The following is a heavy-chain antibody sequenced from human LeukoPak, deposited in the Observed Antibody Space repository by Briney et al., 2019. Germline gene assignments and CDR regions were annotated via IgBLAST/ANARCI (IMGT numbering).Heavy chain of an antibody. J-gene: IGHJ4*02. V-gene: IGHV3-21*01. CDR3: ATTVTTEPNDY. CDR1: GFTFSSYS. CDR2: ISSSSSYI. Sequence: GGSLRLSCAASGFTFSSYSMNWVRQAPGKGLEWVSSISSSSSYIYYADSVKGRFTISRDNAKNSLYLQMNSLRAEDTAAYYCATTVTTEPNDYWGQGTLVTVSS. D-gene: IGHD4-17*01.